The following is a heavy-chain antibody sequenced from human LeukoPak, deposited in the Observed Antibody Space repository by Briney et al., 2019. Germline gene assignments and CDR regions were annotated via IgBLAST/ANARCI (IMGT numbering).Heavy chain of an antibody. D-gene: IGHD1-26*01. Sequence: GGSLRLSCAASGFTSRDYSRTWTRQAPGKGLEWVSYSSGSGSTIYYADSVKGRFTISRDNAKNSLYLQMNSMRAEDTAVYYCARYRPITGATTGFDYWGQGTLVTVSS. CDR3: ARYRPITGATTGFDY. CDR2: SSGSGSTI. CDR1: GFTSRDYS. J-gene: IGHJ4*02. V-gene: IGHV3-11*04.